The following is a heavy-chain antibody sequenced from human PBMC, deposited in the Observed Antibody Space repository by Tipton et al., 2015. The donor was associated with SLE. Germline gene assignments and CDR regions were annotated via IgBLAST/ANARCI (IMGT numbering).Heavy chain of an antibody. D-gene: IGHD4-17*01. V-gene: IGHV4-61*02. CDR2: MFRSGST. Sequence: TLSLTCTVSGGSIRSGNHYWSWIRQPAGKGLEWIGRMFRSGSTNYNPSLKSRVTISLDTSKNQFSLNLYSATAADTAVYYCATGYGDDDFYYYYMDVWGKGITVTVSS. CDR3: ATGYGDDDFYYYYMDV. J-gene: IGHJ6*03. CDR1: GGSIRSGNHY.